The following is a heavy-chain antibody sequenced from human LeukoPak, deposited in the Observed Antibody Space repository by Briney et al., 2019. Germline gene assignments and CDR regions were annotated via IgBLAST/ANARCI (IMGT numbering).Heavy chain of an antibody. D-gene: IGHD4-17*01. Sequence: GSLRLSCAASGFTFSSYAMSWVRQAPGKGLEWVSAISGSGGSTYYADSVKGRFTISRDNSKNTLYLQMSSLRAEDTAVYYCAKDTEDYGALDYWGQGTLVTVSS. J-gene: IGHJ4*02. CDR1: GFTFSSYA. CDR3: AKDTEDYGALDY. CDR2: ISGSGGST. V-gene: IGHV3-23*01.